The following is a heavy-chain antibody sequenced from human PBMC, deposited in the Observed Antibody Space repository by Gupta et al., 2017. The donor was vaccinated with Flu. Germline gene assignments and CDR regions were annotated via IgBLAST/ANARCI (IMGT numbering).Heavy chain of an antibody. CDR2: ISGDNGNT. D-gene: IGHD5-24*01. V-gene: IGHV1-18*01. CDR1: GYSFSAYG. Sequence: QVQLVQSGVEVEKPGASVKVSCKASGYSFSAYGISWVRQAPGHGLEWMGWISGDNGNTNYAQKVQGRVTMTSDTSTNTAYMELRRLRSDDTAIYYCVRDSGREILGFDIWGQGTMVTVSS. CDR3: VRDSGREILGFDI. J-gene: IGHJ3*02.